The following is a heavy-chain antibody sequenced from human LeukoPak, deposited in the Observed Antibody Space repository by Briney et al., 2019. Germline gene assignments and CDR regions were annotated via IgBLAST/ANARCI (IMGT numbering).Heavy chain of an antibody. Sequence: GGSLRLSCAASGFIVSGDFMSWVRQAPGKGLEWVSVIYSDGSTYYADSVKGRFTISRDNSKNTLDLQMTGLRAEDTAVYYCARERGRGRDSPWFDYWGQGTLVTVS. CDR2: IYSDGST. D-gene: IGHD1-26*01. CDR1: GFIVSGDF. J-gene: IGHJ4*02. CDR3: ARERGRGRDSPWFDY. V-gene: IGHV3-53*01.